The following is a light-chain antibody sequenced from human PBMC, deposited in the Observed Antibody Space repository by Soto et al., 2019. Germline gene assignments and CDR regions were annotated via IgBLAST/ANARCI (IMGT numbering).Light chain of an antibody. J-gene: IGKJ5*01. CDR2: DAS. CDR3: QQFNSYPIT. Sequence: DIQMTQSPSSLSASVLDMFTITCLSIQTISTYLNWYQQKPGKAPRLLIYDASSLLSGVPSRFSGSGSGTEFTLTIGGLQPDDFATYYCQQFNSYPITFGQGTRLEIK. CDR1: QTISTY. V-gene: IGKV1-39*01.